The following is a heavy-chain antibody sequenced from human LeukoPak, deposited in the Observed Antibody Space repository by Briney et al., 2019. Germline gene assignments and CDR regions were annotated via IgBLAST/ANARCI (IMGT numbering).Heavy chain of an antibody. CDR3: ARDSSAWSGYYDY. V-gene: IGHV3-74*01. Sequence: PGGSLRLSCAASEFTFSSYWMHWVRQAPGKGLVWVSRINSDGSSTSYAVSVKGRFTISRDNAKNTLYLQMNSLRAEDTAVYYCARDSSAWSGYYDYWGQGTLVTVSS. J-gene: IGHJ4*02. CDR2: INSDGSST. D-gene: IGHD3-3*01. CDR1: EFTFSSYW.